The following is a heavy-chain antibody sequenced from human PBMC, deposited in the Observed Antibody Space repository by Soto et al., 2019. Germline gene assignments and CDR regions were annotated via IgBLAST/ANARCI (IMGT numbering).Heavy chain of an antibody. J-gene: IGHJ3*02. CDR2: INHSGST. Sequence: SETLSLTCAVYGGSFSGYYWSWIRQPPGKGLEWIGEINHSGSTNYNPSLKSRVTISVDTSKNQFSLKLSSVTAADTAVYYCARIGLKRGYSGYDWWHAFDIWGQGTMVTVSS. CDR3: ARIGLKRGYSGYDWWHAFDI. D-gene: IGHD5-12*01. V-gene: IGHV4-34*01. CDR1: GGSFSGYY.